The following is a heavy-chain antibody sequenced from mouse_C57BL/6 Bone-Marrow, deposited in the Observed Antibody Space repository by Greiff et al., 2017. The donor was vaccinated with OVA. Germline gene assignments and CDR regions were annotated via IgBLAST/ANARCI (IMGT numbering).Heavy chain of an antibody. D-gene: IGHD2-4*01. V-gene: IGHV7-1*01. J-gene: IGHJ2*01. CDR2: SRNKANDYTT. CDR3: ARDGYDYSFDY. CDR1: GFTFSDFY. Sequence: EVNVVESGGGLVQSGRSLRLSCATSGFTFSDFYMEWVRQAPGKGLEWIAASRNKANDYTTEYSASVKGRFIVSRDTSQSILYLQMNALRAEDTAIYYCARDGYDYSFDYWGQGTTLTVSS.